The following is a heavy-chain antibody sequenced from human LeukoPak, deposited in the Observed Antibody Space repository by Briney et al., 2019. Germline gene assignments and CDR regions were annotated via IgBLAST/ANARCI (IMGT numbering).Heavy chain of an antibody. J-gene: IGHJ5*02. Sequence: SETLSLTCTVSGGSISRSSYYWGWIRQPPGKGLEWIGSIYYSGSTYYNSSLKSRVTISVDTSKNQFSLKLSSVTAADTAVYYCARHVSSYCSGGSCYSFRWFDPWGQGTLVTVSS. V-gene: IGHV4-39*01. CDR3: ARHVSSYCSGGSCYSFRWFDP. CDR1: GGSISRSSYY. CDR2: IYYSGST. D-gene: IGHD2-15*01.